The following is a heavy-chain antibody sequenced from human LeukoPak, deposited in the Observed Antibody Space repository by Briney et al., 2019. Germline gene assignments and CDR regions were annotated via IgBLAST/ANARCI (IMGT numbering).Heavy chain of an antibody. Sequence: PGGSLRLSCAASGFIFRKYVMSWVRQAPGKGLEWVGRIKSKTAGGTTDYAAPVKGRFTISRDDSKNTLYLEMNNLKTEDAAVYYCTTGESMVGTTIHVRWADWGQGTLVTVSS. CDR2: IKSKTAGGTT. J-gene: IGHJ4*02. CDR3: TTGESMVGTTIHVRWAD. CDR1: GFIFRKYV. D-gene: IGHD1-26*01. V-gene: IGHV3-15*01.